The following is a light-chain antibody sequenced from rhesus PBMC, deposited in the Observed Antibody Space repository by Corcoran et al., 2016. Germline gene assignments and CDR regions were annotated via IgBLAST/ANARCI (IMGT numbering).Light chain of an antibody. V-gene: IGKV3-31*02. Sequence: PGETATISCRTSQSVSSYLAWYQPKPGQAPRLLIDGASSRATGIPDRFSGSGFGTDFTLPISSLEPADFAVYYCQETSNLSTFGPRTKLDIK. CDR1: QSVSSY. J-gene: IGKJ3*01. CDR3: QETSNLST. CDR2: GAS.